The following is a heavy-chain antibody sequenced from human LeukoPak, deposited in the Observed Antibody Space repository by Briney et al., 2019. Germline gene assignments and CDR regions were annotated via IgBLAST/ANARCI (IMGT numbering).Heavy chain of an antibody. CDR2: IDYSGSG. Sequence: SETLSLTCTVSGGSVSSGSFYWSWIRQPPGKGLDWIGCIDYSGSGNYNPSLKSRVTISVDTSKNQFSLKVSSVTAADTAVYYCARIPVGTAFDSWGQGTLVTVSS. V-gene: IGHV4-61*01. CDR1: GGSVSSGSFY. J-gene: IGHJ4*02. D-gene: IGHD1-26*01. CDR3: ARIPVGTAFDS.